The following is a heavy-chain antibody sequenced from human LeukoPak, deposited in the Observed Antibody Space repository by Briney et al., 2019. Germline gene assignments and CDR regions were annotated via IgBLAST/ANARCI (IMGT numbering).Heavy chain of an antibody. CDR3: AREGYSGSYFDY. Sequence: PGGSLRLSCAASGFTFTSYDMNWVRQAPGKGLELVSYISSSGSTIYYADSVKGRFTISRDSAENSLYLQMNSLRAEDTAVYYCAREGYSGSYFDYWGQGTLVTVSS. J-gene: IGHJ4*02. D-gene: IGHD1-26*01. CDR1: GFTFTSYD. V-gene: IGHV3-48*03. CDR2: ISSSGSTI.